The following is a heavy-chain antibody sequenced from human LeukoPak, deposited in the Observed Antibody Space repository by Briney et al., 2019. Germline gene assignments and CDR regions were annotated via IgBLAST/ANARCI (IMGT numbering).Heavy chain of an antibody. D-gene: IGHD2-2*01. CDR1: RFTFSSYG. V-gene: IGHV3-30*02. J-gene: IGHJ6*03. CDR3: AKEEGYELPHFYYYYMHV. Sequence: GGSLRLSCAASRFTFSSYGMHWVRQVLGKGLEWVAYIRFDGSIKNYADSVKGRFTISRDNSKNTLFLQMNSLRGEDTAVYYCAKEEGYELPHFYYYYMHVWGEGITVTVSS. CDR2: IRFDGSIK.